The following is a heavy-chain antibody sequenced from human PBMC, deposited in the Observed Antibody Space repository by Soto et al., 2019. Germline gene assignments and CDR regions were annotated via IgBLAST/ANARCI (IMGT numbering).Heavy chain of an antibody. CDR2: SSAYNGNT. Sequence: QVQLVQSGAEVKKPGASVKVSCKASGYTFTSYGISWVRQAPGQGLVWMGWSSAYNGNTNYAQKTQGRVTMTTDTTTITAYRELRSLRSDDTAVEYCARVKCSTPYYYYYGMDVWGQGTTVTVSS. CDR3: ARVKCSTPYYYYYGMDV. D-gene: IGHD6-13*01. CDR1: GYTFTSYG. J-gene: IGHJ6*02. V-gene: IGHV1-18*01.